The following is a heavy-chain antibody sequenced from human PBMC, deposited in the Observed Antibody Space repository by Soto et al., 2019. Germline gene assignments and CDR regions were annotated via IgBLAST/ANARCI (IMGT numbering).Heavy chain of an antibody. V-gene: IGHV5-10-1*03. D-gene: IGHD1-26*01. CDR3: ARLVGATTFYYYGMDV. CDR1: GYSFTSYW. J-gene: IGHJ6*02. CDR2: IDPSDSYT. Sequence: EVQLVQSGAEVKKPGESLRISCKGSGYSFTSYWISWVRQMPGKGLEWMGRIDPSDSYTNYSPSFQGHVTISADKSISTAYLQWSSRKASDTAMYYCARLVGATTFYYYGMDVWGQGTTVTVSS.